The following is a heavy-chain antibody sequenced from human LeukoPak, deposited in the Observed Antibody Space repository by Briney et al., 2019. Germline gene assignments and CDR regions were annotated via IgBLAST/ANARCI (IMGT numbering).Heavy chain of an antibody. CDR3: AKDRSPYSDFDY. J-gene: IGHJ4*02. Sequence: PGGSLTLSCAASGFSFSIHGKGWVRRAPGKGLEWVSHVRPGDGPTTYADSVKGRFTISRDNSKNTLYLQMNSLRAEDTAVYYCAKDRSPYSDFDYWGQGTLVTVSS. D-gene: IGHD2-21*01. CDR1: GFSFSIHG. CDR2: VRPGDGPT. V-gene: IGHV3-23*01.